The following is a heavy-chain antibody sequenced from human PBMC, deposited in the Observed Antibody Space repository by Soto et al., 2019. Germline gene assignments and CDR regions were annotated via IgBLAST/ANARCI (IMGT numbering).Heavy chain of an antibody. CDR1: GFTFDDYA. Sequence: EVQLVESGGGLVQPGRSLRLSCAASGFTFDDYAMHWVRQAPGKGLEWVSGISWNSGSIGYADSVKGRFTISRDNAKNSLDLQMNSLRVEDTALYYWAKGRLQLRFLGWLVSYYYGMDVWGQGTTVTVSS. V-gene: IGHV3-9*01. D-gene: IGHD3-3*01. CDR3: AKGRLQLRFLGWLVSYYYGMDV. CDR2: ISWNSGSI. J-gene: IGHJ6*02.